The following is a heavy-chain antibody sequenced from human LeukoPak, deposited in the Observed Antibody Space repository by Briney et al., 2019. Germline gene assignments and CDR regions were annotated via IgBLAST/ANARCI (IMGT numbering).Heavy chain of an antibody. Sequence: SETLSLTCAVYGGSFSGYYWSWIRQPPGKGLEWIGSMYSSGSTYYNPSLKSRVTISVDTSKNQFSLKLSSVTAADTAVYYCARSGSGYLRYYFDYWGQGTLVTVSS. J-gene: IGHJ4*02. CDR2: MYSSGST. D-gene: IGHD5-12*01. V-gene: IGHV4-34*01. CDR1: GGSFSGYY. CDR3: ARSGSGYLRYYFDY.